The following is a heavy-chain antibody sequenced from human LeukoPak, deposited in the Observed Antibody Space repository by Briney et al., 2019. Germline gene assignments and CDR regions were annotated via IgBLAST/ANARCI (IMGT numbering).Heavy chain of an antibody. D-gene: IGHD3-10*01. CDR3: AATGQGSSLSYFVY. J-gene: IGHJ4*02. CDR1: GGSVSSGTFD. V-gene: IGHV4-61*01. CDR2: ISDSATT. Sequence: ETLSLTCTVSGGSVSSGTFDWSWVRQPPGKGLEWIGYISDSATTKYSPSLKTRVTISVDTTKNQFSLKLTSLTAAYTAVYYCAATGQGSSLSYFVYWGQGTLVTVSS.